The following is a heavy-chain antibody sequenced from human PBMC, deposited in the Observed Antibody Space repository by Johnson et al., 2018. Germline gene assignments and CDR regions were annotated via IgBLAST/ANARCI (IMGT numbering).Heavy chain of an antibody. CDR2: ISWNSGSI. Sequence: EVQLVESGGGVVQPGRSLRLSCAASGFTFSSYAMHWVRQAPGKGLEWVSGISWNSGSIGYADSVKGRFTISRDNAKNSLYLQMNSLRAEDTALYYFAKGGYGGNSDYYYYYSYMDVWGKGTTVTVSS. D-gene: IGHD4-23*01. CDR3: AKGGYGGNSDYYYYYSYMDV. CDR1: GFTFSSYA. V-gene: IGHV3-9*01. J-gene: IGHJ6*03.